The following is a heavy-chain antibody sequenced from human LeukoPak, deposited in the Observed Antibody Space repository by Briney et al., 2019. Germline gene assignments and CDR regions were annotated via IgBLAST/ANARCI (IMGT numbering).Heavy chain of an antibody. CDR3: ARVFPPAFKQQLAGYFDY. V-gene: IGHV4-39*01. J-gene: IGHJ4*02. Sequence: SETLSFTCSVSGGSISSSTYFWGWIRQPPGKGLEWIASIHYSGSTYSNPSLKSRVTISVDTSKNQFSLRLSSVSAADTAVYYCARVFPPAFKQQLAGYFDYWGQGTLVTVSS. D-gene: IGHD6-13*01. CDR2: IHYSGST. CDR1: GGSISSSTYF.